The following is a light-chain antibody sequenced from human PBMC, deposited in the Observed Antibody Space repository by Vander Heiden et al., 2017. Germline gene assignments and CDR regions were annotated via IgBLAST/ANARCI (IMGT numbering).Light chain of an antibody. CDR1: QSVLYSSNNKNY. CDR3: QQYYSTPLT. J-gene: IGKJ4*01. CDR2: WAS. V-gene: IGKV4-1*01. Sequence: DIVMTQSPDSLAGSLGERATINCKSSQSVLYSSNNKNYLAWYQQTPGQPPKLLIYWASTRESGVPDRFSGSGSGTDFTLTISSLQAEDVAVYYCQQYYSTPLTFGGGTKVEIK.